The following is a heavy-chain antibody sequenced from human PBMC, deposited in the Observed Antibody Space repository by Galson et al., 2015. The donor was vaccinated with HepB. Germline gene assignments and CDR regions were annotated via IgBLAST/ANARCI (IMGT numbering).Heavy chain of an antibody. V-gene: IGHV1-8*01. D-gene: IGHD3-22*01. CDR1: GYTFTSYD. Sequence: SVKVSCKASGYTFTSYDINWVRQATGQGLEWMGWMNPNSGNTGSPQKFQGRVTMTRDTSISTVFMELSSLRSDDTAVYYCARALRSDFYYAGRPRGYYYYMDVWGRGTTVTVSS. J-gene: IGHJ6*03. CDR3: ARALRSDFYYAGRPRGYYYYMDV. CDR2: MNPNSGNT.